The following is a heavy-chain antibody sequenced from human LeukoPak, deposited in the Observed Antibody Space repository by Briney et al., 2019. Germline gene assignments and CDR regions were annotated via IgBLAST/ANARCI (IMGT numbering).Heavy chain of an antibody. CDR1: GFTFNRFG. CDR2: IRYDGSHK. J-gene: IGHJ6*03. CDR3: AKDSIYCSNGVCSQRGYYHYYMDV. D-gene: IGHD2-8*01. Sequence: GGSLRLSCAASGFTFNRFGMHWVRQAPGKGLEWVAFIRYDGSHKYYADSVKGRFTISRDSSKNTLYLQMNSLRAEDTAVYYCAKDSIYCSNGVCSQRGYYHYYMDVWGKGTTVTVSS. V-gene: IGHV3-30*02.